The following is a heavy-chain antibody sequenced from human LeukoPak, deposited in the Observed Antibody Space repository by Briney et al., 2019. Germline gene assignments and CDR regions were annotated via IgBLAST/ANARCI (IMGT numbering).Heavy chain of an antibody. J-gene: IGHJ6*02. Sequence: GASVKVSCKASGYTFTSYTITWVRQAPGQGLEWMGWISAYNGNTNYAQKLQGRVTMTTDTSTSTAYMELRSLRSDDTAVYFCARDLISYGMDVWGQGTTVTVSS. CDR2: ISAYNGNT. CDR3: ARDLISYGMDV. D-gene: IGHD2-15*01. CDR1: GYTFTSYT. V-gene: IGHV1-18*01.